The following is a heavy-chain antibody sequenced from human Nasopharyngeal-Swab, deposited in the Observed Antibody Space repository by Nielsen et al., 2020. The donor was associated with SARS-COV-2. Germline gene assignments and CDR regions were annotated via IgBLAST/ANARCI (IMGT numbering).Heavy chain of an antibody. CDR2: INHSGGT. V-gene: IGHV4-34*01. CDR3: ARDAKFYYYYYGMDV. D-gene: IGHD4/OR15-4a*01. J-gene: IGHJ6*02. Sequence: VRQMPGKGLEWIGEINHSGGTNYNPSLKSRVTISVDTSKNQFSLKLSSVTAADTAVYYCARDAKFYYYYYGMDVWGQGTTVTVSS.